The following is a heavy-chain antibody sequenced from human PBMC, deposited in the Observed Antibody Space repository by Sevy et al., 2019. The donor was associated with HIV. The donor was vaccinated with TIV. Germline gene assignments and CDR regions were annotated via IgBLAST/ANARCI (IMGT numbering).Heavy chain of an antibody. Sequence: GGSLRLSCAASGFTFSSYAMHWVRQAPGKGLEWVAVIWYDGSNKYYADSVKGRFTISRDNSKNTLYLQMNSLRAEDTAVYYCARDGSSTSYYYYYGMDVWGQGTTVTVSS. J-gene: IGHJ6*02. CDR2: IWYDGSNK. CDR3: ARDGSSTSYYYYYGMDV. V-gene: IGHV3-33*01. D-gene: IGHD2-2*01. CDR1: GFTFSSYA.